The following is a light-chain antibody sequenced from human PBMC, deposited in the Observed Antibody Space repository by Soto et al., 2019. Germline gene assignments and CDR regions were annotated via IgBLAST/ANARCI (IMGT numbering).Light chain of an antibody. CDR1: LRVNIND. Sequence: EIVFTQSPGTLLLPRGERATLPCWASLRVNINDLAWYQQSPVQSPRLWSYGASRRATGIPDRFSGSGSGTDFTLGISRLEPEDFAVYYCQQYGSSPRTFGQGTKVEIK. V-gene: IGKV3-20*01. CDR3: QQYGSSPRT. J-gene: IGKJ1*01. CDR2: GAS.